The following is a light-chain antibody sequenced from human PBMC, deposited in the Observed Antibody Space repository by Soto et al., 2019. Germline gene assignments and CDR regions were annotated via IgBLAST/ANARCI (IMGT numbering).Light chain of an antibody. CDR3: CSYAGSSTYV. Sequence: QSVLTQPASVSGSPGQSITISCTGTSSDVGTYHLVSWYQQHPGKAPKLMIYEVSKRPSGVSNRFSGSKSGNTASLTISGLQAEEEADYYCCSYAGSSTYVFGIGTKLTVL. J-gene: IGLJ1*01. CDR1: SSDVGTYHL. CDR2: EVS. V-gene: IGLV2-23*02.